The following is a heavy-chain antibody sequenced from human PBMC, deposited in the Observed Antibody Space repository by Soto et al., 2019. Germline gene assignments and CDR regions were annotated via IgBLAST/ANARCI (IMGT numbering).Heavy chain of an antibody. CDR3: ARGIWERSSGWYYFDS. CDR2: VNAGNGHT. V-gene: IGHV1-3*01. D-gene: IGHD6-19*01. J-gene: IGHJ4*02. CDR1: GYNSANYA. Sequence: QVQLVQSGADVQKPGASVRISCKASGYNSANYAVNWVRQAPGQSLEWMGWVNAGNGHTKYSEKLQGRVTITRDASANTAFMELSSLRSEDTALYFCARGIWERSSGWYYFDSWGQGTRVTVSS.